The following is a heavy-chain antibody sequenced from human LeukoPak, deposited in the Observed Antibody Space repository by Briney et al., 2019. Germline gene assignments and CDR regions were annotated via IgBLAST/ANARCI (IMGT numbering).Heavy chain of an antibody. CDR1: GFTFSSYS. V-gene: IGHV3-21*01. J-gene: IGHJ4*02. D-gene: IGHD3-10*01. CDR2: ISGTSSYI. Sequence: KSGGSLRLSCAASGFTFSSYSMNWVRQAPGKGLEWVSFISGTSSYIYYADSVKGRFTISRDNAKNSLYLQMNSLRAEDTAVYYCARGEYGSGSYYNAAYWGQGTLVTVSS. CDR3: ARGEYGSGSYYNAAY.